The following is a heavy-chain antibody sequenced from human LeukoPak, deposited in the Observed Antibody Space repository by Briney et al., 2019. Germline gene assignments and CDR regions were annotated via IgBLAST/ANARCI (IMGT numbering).Heavy chain of an antibody. CDR1: GFTFSSYS. Sequence: PGGSLRLSCAASGFTFSSYSMNWVRQAPGKGLEWVSYISSSSSTIYYADSVKGRFTISRDNSKNSLYLQMNSLRAEDTALYYCAKANYYDSSGYYLTREYYFDYWGQGTLVTVSS. V-gene: IGHV3-48*04. D-gene: IGHD3-22*01. J-gene: IGHJ4*02. CDR3: AKANYYDSSGYYLTREYYFDY. CDR2: ISSSSSTI.